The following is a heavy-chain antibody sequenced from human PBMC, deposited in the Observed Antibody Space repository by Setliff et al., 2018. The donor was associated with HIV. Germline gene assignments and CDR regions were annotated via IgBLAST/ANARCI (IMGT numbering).Heavy chain of an antibody. CDR3: ARQGGFSGSSYPRNYIDV. J-gene: IGHJ6*03. CDR1: GGSFSGYY. V-gene: IGHV4-34*01. CDR2: INHRGST. D-gene: IGHD6-13*01. Sequence: SETLSLTCAVYGGSFSGYYWSWIRQPPGKGLEWIGEINHRGSTDYMPSLKGRVTISVDTSKNQFSLKLNSVTAADTAVYYCARQGGFSGSSYPRNYIDVWGKGTTVTVSS.